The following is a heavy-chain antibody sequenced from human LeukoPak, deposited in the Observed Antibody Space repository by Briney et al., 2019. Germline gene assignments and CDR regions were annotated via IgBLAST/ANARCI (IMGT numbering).Heavy chain of an antibody. CDR1: GGSISSYY. CDR2: IYYSGST. V-gene: IGHV4-59*01. D-gene: IGHD6-19*01. Sequence: PSETLSLTCTVSGGSISSYYWSWIRQPPGKGLEWIGYIYYSGSTNYNPSLKSRVTISVDTSKNQFSPKLSSVTAADTAVYYCARHGYSSGSLAWFDPWGQGTQVTVSS. J-gene: IGHJ5*02. CDR3: ARHGYSSGSLAWFDP.